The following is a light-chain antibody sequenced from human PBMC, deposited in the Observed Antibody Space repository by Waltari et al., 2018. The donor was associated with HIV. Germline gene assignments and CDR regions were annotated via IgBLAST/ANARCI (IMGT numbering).Light chain of an antibody. CDR1: QSISTY. J-gene: IGKJ3*01. CDR2: GAS. CDR3: QESYSAPFT. V-gene: IGKV1-39*01. Sequence: DLQMTQSPSSLSASVGDRVTITFRASQSISTYLCWYQQKPGKAPKLLICGASSLQRGVPSRFSGSGSGTDFTLTIISLQPEDFATYYCQESYSAPFTFGPRTKVD.